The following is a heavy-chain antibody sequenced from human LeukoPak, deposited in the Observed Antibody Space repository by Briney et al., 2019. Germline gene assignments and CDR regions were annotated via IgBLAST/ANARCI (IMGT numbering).Heavy chain of an antibody. CDR3: ARDLAGHYYGSGSSFDY. Sequence: GGSLRLSCAASGFTFSSYSMNWVRQAPGEGLEWVSSISSSSSYIYYADSVKGRFTISRDNAKNSLYLQMDSLRAEDTAVYYCARDLAGHYYGSGSSFDYWGQGTLVTVSS. CDR1: GFTFSSYS. D-gene: IGHD3-10*01. CDR2: ISSSSSYI. V-gene: IGHV3-21*01. J-gene: IGHJ4*02.